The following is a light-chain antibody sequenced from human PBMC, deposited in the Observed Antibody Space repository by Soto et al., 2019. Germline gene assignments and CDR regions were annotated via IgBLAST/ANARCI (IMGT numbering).Light chain of an antibody. CDR2: DAS. V-gene: IGKV3D-20*01. CDR3: QQYGSSPLT. Sequence: EIVLTQSPATLSLTPGERATLSCGATQSVSSSCLAWYQQKPGLAPRLLIYDASNRATGIPDRFSGSGSGTDFILTISRLEPEDFAVYYCQQYGSSPLTFGQGTRLEMK. J-gene: IGKJ5*01. CDR1: QSVSSSC.